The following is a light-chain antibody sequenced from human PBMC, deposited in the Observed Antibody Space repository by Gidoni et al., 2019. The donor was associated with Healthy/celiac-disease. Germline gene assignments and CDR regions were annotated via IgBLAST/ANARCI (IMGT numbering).Light chain of an antibody. J-gene: IGKJ1*01. CDR3: QQYGSQLRTWT. Sequence: EIVLTQSPGTLSLSPGARATLSCRARQSVSSSYLAWYQQKPGQAPRLLIYGASSRATGIPDRFSGSGSGTDFTLTISRLEPEDFAVYYCQQYGSQLRTWTFGQGTKVEIK. CDR2: GAS. CDR1: QSVSSSY. V-gene: IGKV3-20*01.